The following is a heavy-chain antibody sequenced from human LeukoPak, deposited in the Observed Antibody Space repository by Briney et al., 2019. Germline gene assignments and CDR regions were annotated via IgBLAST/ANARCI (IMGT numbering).Heavy chain of an antibody. D-gene: IGHD5-12*01. CDR1: GFTFRSSW. J-gene: IGHJ4*02. Sequence: GGSLRLSCAASGFTFRSSWMHWVRQAPGKGLVWVSRINNDGSATTYADSVKGRFTISRDTAKNTVFLQMNSLRAEDTAVYYCARDVAYRAYEWSQGTLVTVSS. V-gene: IGHV3-74*01. CDR3: ARDVAYRAYE. CDR2: INNDGSAT.